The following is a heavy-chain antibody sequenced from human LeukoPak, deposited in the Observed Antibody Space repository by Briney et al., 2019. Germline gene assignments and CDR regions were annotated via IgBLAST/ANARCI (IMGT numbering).Heavy chain of an antibody. CDR3: AKTGGWYFDC. D-gene: IGHD6-19*01. V-gene: IGHV3-23*01. CDR2: ISVSGGST. CDR1: GFTFSSYD. J-gene: IGHJ4*02. Sequence: GGSLRLSCAASGFTFSSYDMRWVHQAPGTGLEWVSGISVSGGSTYYADSVKGRFTISTDNSKNTLYLQMNNLRAEDTAVYYCAKTGGWYFDCWGQGTLVTVSS.